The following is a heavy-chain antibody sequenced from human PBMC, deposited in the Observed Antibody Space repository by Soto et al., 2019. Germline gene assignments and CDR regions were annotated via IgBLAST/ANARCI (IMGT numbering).Heavy chain of an antibody. CDR2: ISGSGGST. V-gene: IGHV3-23*01. CDR1: GFTFSSYA. CDR3: AKDGIAAAATLYYYYYYMDV. Sequence: GGSLRLSCAASGFTFSSYAMSWVRQAPGKGLEWVSAISGSGGSTYYADSVKGRFTISRDNSKNTLYLQMNSLRAEDTAVYYCAKDGIAAAATLYYYYYYMDVWGKGTTVTVSS. J-gene: IGHJ6*03. D-gene: IGHD6-13*01.